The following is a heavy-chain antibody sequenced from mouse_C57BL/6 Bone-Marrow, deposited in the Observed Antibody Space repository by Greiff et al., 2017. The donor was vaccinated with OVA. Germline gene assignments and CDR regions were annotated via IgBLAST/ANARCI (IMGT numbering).Heavy chain of an antibody. CDR3: AKEGGIPYWYFDV. V-gene: IGHV2-5*01. Sequence: VQGVESGPGLVQPSQSLSITCTVSGFSFTSYGVHWVRQSPGKGLEWLGVIWRGGSTDYNAAFMSRLSITKDNSKSQVFFKMNSLQADDTAIYYCAKEGGIPYWYFDVWGTGTTVTVSS. J-gene: IGHJ1*03. CDR2: IWRGGST. CDR1: GFSFTSYG. D-gene: IGHD5-1-1*01.